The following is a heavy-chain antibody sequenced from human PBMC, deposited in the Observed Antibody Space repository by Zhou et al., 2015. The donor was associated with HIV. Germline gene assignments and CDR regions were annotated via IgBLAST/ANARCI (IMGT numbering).Heavy chain of an antibody. J-gene: IGHJ4*02. CDR3: VVGGDQYFES. CDR1: GITFSDRY. Sequence: QLVQPGSEWGEPGASVTVSCKPSGITFSDRYVHWVRQAPGLGLEWVGMVSYNDMNTHYGPKFKGRVTSTKDSASGTLYMLMTNLRSDDTAVYFCVVGGDQYFESWGPGSLVTV. CDR2: VSYNDMNT. V-gene: IGHV1-46*01. D-gene: IGHD3-3*01.